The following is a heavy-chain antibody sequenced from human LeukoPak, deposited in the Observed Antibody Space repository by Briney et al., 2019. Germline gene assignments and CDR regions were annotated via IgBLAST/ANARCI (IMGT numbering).Heavy chain of an antibody. CDR1: GGSISSYY. V-gene: IGHV4-4*07. CDR3: ARDSTGDQRGWYYFDY. CDR2: IYTSRST. D-gene: IGHD7-27*01. Sequence: SETLSLTCTVSGGSISSYYWSWIRQPAGKGLEWIGRIYTSRSTNYNPSLKSRVTMSVDTSKNQFSLKLSSVTAADTAVYYCARDSTGDQRGWYYFDYWGQGTLVTVSS. J-gene: IGHJ4*02.